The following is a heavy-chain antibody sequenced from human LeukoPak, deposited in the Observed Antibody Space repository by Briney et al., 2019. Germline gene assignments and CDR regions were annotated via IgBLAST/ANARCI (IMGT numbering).Heavy chain of an antibody. V-gene: IGHV1-18*01. D-gene: IGHD6-13*01. CDR1: GYTFTSYG. CDR2: ISAYNGNT. Sequence: ASVKVSCKASGYTFTSYGISWVRQAPGQGLEWMGWISAYNGNTNYAQKLQGRVTMTTDTSTSTAYMGLRSLRSDDTAVYYCARDITIAAAGYYYYYYMDVWGKGTTVTVSS. J-gene: IGHJ6*03. CDR3: ARDITIAAAGYYYYYYMDV.